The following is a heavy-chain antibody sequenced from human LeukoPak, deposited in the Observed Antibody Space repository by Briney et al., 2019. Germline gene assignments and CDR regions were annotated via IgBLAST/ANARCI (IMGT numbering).Heavy chain of an antibody. CDR1: GGSISSGDYY. CDR3: ARDHNWNWFDP. V-gene: IGHV4-30-4*08. CDR2: IYYSGST. J-gene: IGHJ5*02. Sequence: SETLSLTCTVSGGSISSGDYYWSWIRQPPGKGLEWIGNIYYSGSTYYIPSLKSRVTISVDTSKNQFSLKLSSVTAADTAVYYCARDHNWNWFDPWGQGTLVTVSS. D-gene: IGHD1-20*01.